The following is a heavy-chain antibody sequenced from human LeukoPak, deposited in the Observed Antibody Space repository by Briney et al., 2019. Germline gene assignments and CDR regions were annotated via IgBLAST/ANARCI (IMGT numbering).Heavy chain of an antibody. CDR2: ISYDGSNK. V-gene: IGHV3-30-3*01. J-gene: IGHJ4*02. Sequence: GGSLRLSCAASGFTFSSYAMHWVRQAPGKGLEWVAVISYDGSNKYYADSVKGRFTISRDNSKNTLYLQMNSLRAEDTAVYYCASSSVVGATRLDYWGQGTLVTVSS. D-gene: IGHD1-26*01. CDR3: ASSSVVGATRLDY. CDR1: GFTFSSYA.